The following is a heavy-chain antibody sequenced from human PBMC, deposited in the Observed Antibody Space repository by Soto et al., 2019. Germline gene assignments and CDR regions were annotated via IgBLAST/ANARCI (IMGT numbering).Heavy chain of an antibody. J-gene: IGHJ5*02. CDR3: ARDRVLVPAAMRAWFDP. D-gene: IGHD2-2*01. CDR1: GGTFSSYA. CDR2: IIPIFGTA. Sequence: SVKVSCKASGGTFSSYAISWVRQAPGQGLEWMGKIIPIFGTANYAQKFQGRVTITADESTSTAYMELSSLRSEDTAVYYCARDRVLVPAAMRAWFDPWGQGTLVTVYS. V-gene: IGHV1-69*13.